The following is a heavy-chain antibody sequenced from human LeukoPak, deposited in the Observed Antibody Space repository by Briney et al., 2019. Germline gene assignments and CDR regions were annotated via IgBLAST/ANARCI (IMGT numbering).Heavy chain of an antibody. Sequence: SETLSLTCTVSGASISHYYWSWLRQPPGKGLEWIGYIYTNGSTNYNPSLKSRVTISLDTSRNQFSLKLSSVTAADTAGYYCARYGGPNFDYWGQGTLVTVSS. CDR3: ARYGGPNFDY. V-gene: IGHV4-4*09. CDR1: GASISHYY. D-gene: IGHD2-15*01. J-gene: IGHJ4*02. CDR2: IYTNGST.